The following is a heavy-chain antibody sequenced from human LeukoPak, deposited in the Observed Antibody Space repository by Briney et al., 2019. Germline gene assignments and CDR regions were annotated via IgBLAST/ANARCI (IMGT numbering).Heavy chain of an antibody. Sequence: GGSLRLSCAASGFTFRNYAMLWFRQAPGKGLEWVAFIRYDGSNKYYADSVKGRFTISRDNSKNTLYLQMNSLRAEDTAVYYCAKDVYCSSTSCYEKWFDPWGQGTLVTVSS. CDR2: IRYDGSNK. V-gene: IGHV3-30*02. D-gene: IGHD2-2*01. CDR1: GFTFRNYA. CDR3: AKDVYCSSTSCYEKWFDP. J-gene: IGHJ5*02.